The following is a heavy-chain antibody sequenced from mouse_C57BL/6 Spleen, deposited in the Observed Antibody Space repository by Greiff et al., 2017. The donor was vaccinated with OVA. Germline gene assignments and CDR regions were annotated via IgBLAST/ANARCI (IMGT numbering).Heavy chain of an antibody. CDR2: ISSGSSTI. CDR1: GFTFSDYG. Sequence: EVKLQESGGGLVKPGGSLKLSCAASGFTFSDYGMHWVRQAPEKGLEWVAYISSGSSTIYYADTVKGRCTISRDNAKNTLFLQMTSLRSEDTAMYYCARITTVAPWYFDVWGTGTTVTVSS. V-gene: IGHV5-17*01. D-gene: IGHD1-1*01. J-gene: IGHJ1*03. CDR3: ARITTVAPWYFDV.